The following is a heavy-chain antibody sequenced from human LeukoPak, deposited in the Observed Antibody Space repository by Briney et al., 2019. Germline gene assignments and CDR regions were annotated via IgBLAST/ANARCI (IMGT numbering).Heavy chain of an antibody. CDR1: GYTFTGYY. Sequence: ASVKVSCMASGYTFTGYYMQWVRQAPGQGLEWMGWIYPNSGATKYAQKFQGRVTMTRDTSISTAYMELSGLRSDDTAVYYCGTLLSNGPFDYWGQGSLVTVSS. V-gene: IGHV1-2*02. CDR2: IYPNSGAT. CDR3: GTLLSNGPFDY. J-gene: IGHJ4*02.